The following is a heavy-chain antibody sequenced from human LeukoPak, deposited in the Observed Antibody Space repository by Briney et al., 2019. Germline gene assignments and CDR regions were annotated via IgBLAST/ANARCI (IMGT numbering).Heavy chain of an antibody. CDR2: IYHSGST. CDR1: GGSISSGGYS. Sequence: SQTLSLTCAVSGGSISSGGYSWSWIRQPPGKGLEWIGYIYHSGSTDYNPSLKSRVTISVDTSKNQFSLKLSSVTAADTAVYYCARHYYDSSGYYYFDYWGQGTLVTVSS. CDR3: ARHYYDSSGYYYFDY. D-gene: IGHD3-22*01. J-gene: IGHJ4*02. V-gene: IGHV4-30-2*01.